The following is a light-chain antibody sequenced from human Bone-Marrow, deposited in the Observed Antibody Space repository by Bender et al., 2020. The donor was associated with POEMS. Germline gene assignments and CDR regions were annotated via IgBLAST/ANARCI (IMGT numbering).Light chain of an antibody. CDR1: SSDVGGSIY. CDR2: DVS. J-gene: IGLJ3*02. Sequence: QSALTQPAAVSGSPGQSITISCTGTSSDVGGSIYVSWYQHHPGNAPKLMIFDVSNRPSGVSHRFSGSKAGTSASLAISDIQSEDEGDYYCSSWDDSLSGWVFGGGTKLTVL. V-gene: IGLV2-14*03. CDR3: SSWDDSLSGWV.